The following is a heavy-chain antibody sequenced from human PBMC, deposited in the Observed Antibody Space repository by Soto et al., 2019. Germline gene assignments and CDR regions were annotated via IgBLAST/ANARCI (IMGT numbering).Heavy chain of an antibody. CDR1: DGYISKHIG. CDR3: ARAGSWNLDS. V-gene: IGHV4-4*02. D-gene: IGHD1-1*01. Sequence: TSEPQSHTYSVSDGYISKHIGWNLVRQPPGQGLEWIGEVHHTKGALYNPALRSRVTVSADLFNSKIFLEVHSLGAADTAVYYCARAGSWNLDSWGQGTPVTVSS. J-gene: IGHJ4*02. CDR2: VHHTKGA.